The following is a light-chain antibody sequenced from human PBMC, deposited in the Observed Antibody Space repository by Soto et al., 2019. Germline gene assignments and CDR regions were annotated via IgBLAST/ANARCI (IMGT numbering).Light chain of an antibody. CDR2: DAS. V-gene: IGKV1-5*01. Sequence: DIKMTQSPSTLSASVGDRVTITCRASQSISSYLNWYQQKPGKAPKLLIYDASSLESGVPSRFSGSGSGTEITLTISSLQPDDFATYYCQQYNSYPLTFGGGTRWIS. CDR3: QQYNSYPLT. J-gene: IGKJ4*01. CDR1: QSISSY.